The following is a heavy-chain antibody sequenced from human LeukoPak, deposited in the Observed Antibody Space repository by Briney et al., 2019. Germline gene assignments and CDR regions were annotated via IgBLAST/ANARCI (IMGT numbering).Heavy chain of an antibody. V-gene: IGHV4-31*03. D-gene: IGHD3-16*01. J-gene: IGHJ4*02. CDR3: ARRVKGDSLAVFDY. CDR2: IYYSGST. Sequence: PSETLSLTCTVSGGSISSGGYYWSWIRQHPGKGLEWIGYIYYSGSTYYNPSLKSRVTISVDTSKNQFSLKLSSVTAADTAVYYCARRVKGDSLAVFDYWGPGTLVTVSS. CDR1: GGSISSGGYY.